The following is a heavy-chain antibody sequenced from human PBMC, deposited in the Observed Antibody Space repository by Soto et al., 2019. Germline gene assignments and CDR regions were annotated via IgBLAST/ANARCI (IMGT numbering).Heavy chain of an antibody. CDR3: SHGYYQYFAS. CDR2: IKSETDGGTA. D-gene: IGHD5-18*01. J-gene: IGHJ4*02. V-gene: IGHV3-15*07. Sequence: GGSLRLSCAVSGVTLTNVWMNWVRQAPGKGPELVGRIKSETDGGTADFAAPVKGRFTISRDDSENTLYLQMNSLKTEDTAVYYCSHGYYQYFASWGQGTLVTVSS. CDR1: GVTLTNVW.